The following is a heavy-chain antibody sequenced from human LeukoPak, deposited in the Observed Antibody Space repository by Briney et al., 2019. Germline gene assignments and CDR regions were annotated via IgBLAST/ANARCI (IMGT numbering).Heavy chain of an antibody. D-gene: IGHD3-22*01. CDR2: IYSGGST. J-gene: IGHJ5*02. CDR3: ARGRYYYDSGGYYPMGFDP. V-gene: IGHV3-53*01. Sequence: GGSLRLSCAASGFTVSSNYMSWVRQAPGKGLEWVSVIYSGGSTYYADSVKGRFTISRDNSKNTLYLQMNSLRAEDTAVYYCARGRYYYDSGGYYPMGFDPWGQGTLVTVSS. CDR1: GFTVSSNY.